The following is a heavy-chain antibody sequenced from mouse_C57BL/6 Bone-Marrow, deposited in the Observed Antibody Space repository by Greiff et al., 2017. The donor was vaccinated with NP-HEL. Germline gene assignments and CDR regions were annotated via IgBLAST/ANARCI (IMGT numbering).Heavy chain of an antibody. J-gene: IGHJ3*01. CDR1: GFSLSTSGMG. CDR2: IYWDDDN. D-gene: IGHD2-2*01. CDR3: ARRGEYGYEAWFAY. V-gene: IGHV8-12*01. Sequence: QVTLKVSGPGILQSSQTLSLTCSFSGFSLSTSGMGVSWIRQPSGKGLEWLAHIYWDDDNRYNPSLNSRLTISKDTSRNQGFLKITSVDTADTATYVCARRGEYGYEAWFAYWGQGTLVTVSA.